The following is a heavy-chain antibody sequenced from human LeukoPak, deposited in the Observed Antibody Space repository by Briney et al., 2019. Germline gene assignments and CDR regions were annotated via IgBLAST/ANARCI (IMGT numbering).Heavy chain of an antibody. Sequence: ASVKVSCTASGGTFSSYAISWVRQAPGQGLEWMGRIIPILGIANYAQKFQGRVTITADKSTSTAYMELSSLRSEDTAVYYCARGYFWYGDSKSMMKFDYGDWGQGTLVTVSS. CDR3: ARGYFWYGDSKSMMKFDYGD. V-gene: IGHV1-69*04. J-gene: IGHJ4*02. CDR2: IIPILGIA. CDR1: GGTFSSYA. D-gene: IGHD4-17*01.